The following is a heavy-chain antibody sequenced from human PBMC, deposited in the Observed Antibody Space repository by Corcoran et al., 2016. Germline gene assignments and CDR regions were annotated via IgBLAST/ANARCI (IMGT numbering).Heavy chain of an antibody. Sequence: EGQLVESGGVVVQPGGSLRLSCAASGFTFDDYAMHWVRQAPGRGLEWVSLISWDGGSTYYADSVKGRFTISRDNSKNSLYIQMNSLRAEDTALYYCAKAIGYSSSYGMDVCGQGTTVTVSS. V-gene: IGHV3-43D*03. D-gene: IGHD6-13*01. CDR2: ISWDGGST. J-gene: IGHJ6*02. CDR1: GFTFDDYA. CDR3: AKAIGYSSSYGMDV.